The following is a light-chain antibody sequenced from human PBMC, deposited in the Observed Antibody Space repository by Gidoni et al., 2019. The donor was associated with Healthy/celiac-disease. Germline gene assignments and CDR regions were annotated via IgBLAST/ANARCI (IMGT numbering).Light chain of an antibody. V-gene: IGKV1-5*03. CDR1: QSISSW. CDR2: KAS. J-gene: IGKJ1*01. CDR3: QQYNSYSST. Sequence: DIQMTQCPSTLSASVGDRVTITCLASQSISSWLAWYQQKPGKAPKLLIYKASSLESGVPSRFSGSGSGTEFTLTISSLQPDDFATYYCQQYNSYSSTFGQGTKVEIK.